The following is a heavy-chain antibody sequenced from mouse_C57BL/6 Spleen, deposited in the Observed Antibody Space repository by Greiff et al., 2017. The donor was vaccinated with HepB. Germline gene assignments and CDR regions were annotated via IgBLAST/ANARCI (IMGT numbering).Heavy chain of an antibody. J-gene: IGHJ2*01. CDR1: GYTFTSYW. V-gene: IGHV1-72*01. D-gene: IGHD2-4*01. CDR3: ARSRSIYYDYDEGFFDY. CDR2: IDPNSGGT. Sequence: QVQLQQPGAELVKPGASVKLSCKASGYTFTSYWMHWVKQRSGRGLEWIGRIDPNSGGTKYNEKFKSKATLTVDKPSSTAYMQLSSLTSEDSAVYYCARSRSIYYDYDEGFFDYWGQGTTLTVSS.